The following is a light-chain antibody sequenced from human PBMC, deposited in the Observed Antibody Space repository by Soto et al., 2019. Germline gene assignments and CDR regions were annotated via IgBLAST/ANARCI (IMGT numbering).Light chain of an antibody. CDR3: QQLHSYPLT. CDR2: SAS. J-gene: IGKJ4*01. V-gene: IGKV1-9*01. Sequence: IQLTQSPSSLSASVGDRVTITCRASQGITSYLAWYQQRPGKAPGLLIYSASTLQSGVPSRFSGSGYGTDFSLTISNLQPEDFATYSCQQLHSYPLTFGGGTKVDIK. CDR1: QGITSY.